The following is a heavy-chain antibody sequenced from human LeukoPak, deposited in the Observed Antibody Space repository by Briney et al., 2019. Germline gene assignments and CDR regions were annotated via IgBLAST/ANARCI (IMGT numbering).Heavy chain of an antibody. Sequence: GGSLRLSCAASGFTFSSYAMHWVRQAPGKGLEWVAVISYDGSNKYYADYVKGRFTISRDNSKNTLYLQMNSLRAEDTAVYYCARDRPIAAAGIVNYFDYWGQGTLVTVSS. CDR1: GFTFSSYA. V-gene: IGHV3-30*04. J-gene: IGHJ4*02. CDR2: ISYDGSNK. D-gene: IGHD6-13*01. CDR3: ARDRPIAAAGIVNYFDY.